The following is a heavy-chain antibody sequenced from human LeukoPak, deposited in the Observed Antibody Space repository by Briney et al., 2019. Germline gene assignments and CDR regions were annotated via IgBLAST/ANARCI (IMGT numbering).Heavy chain of an antibody. J-gene: IGHJ4*02. CDR3: ARDPITGDRFDY. V-gene: IGHV6-1*01. Sequence: PSQTLSLTCAISGDSVSSNRAAWNWIRQSPSRGLEWLGRTYYRSKWYNDYAPSVKSRVTIHPDTSKNQFSLQLSSVTPEDTAVYYCARDPITGDRFDYWGQGTLVTVSS. D-gene: IGHD7-27*01. CDR1: GDSVSSNRAA. CDR2: TYYRSKWYN.